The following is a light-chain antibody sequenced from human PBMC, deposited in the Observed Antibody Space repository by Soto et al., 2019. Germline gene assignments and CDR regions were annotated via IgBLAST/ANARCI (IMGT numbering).Light chain of an antibody. CDR2: AAS. V-gene: IGKV1-39*01. Sequence: IQMTQSPSSLSASVGDRVTITCRASQSISSYLNCYQQKPGKAPKLLIYAASSLQSGVPSRFSGSGSGTDFTLTISSLQPEDFATYYCQQSYSTLFTFGQGTRLEI. CDR3: QQSYSTLFT. CDR1: QSISSY. J-gene: IGKJ5*01.